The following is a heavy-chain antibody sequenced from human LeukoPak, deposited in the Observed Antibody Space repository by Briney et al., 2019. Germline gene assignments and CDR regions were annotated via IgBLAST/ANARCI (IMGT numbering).Heavy chain of an antibody. CDR3: ARGAAAAGTAAGYFQH. J-gene: IGHJ1*01. V-gene: IGHV1-46*01. Sequence: ASVKVSCKASGYTFTSYYMHWVRQAPGQGLGWMGIINPSGGSTSYAQKFQGRVTMTRDTSTSTVYMELSSLRSEDTAVYYCARGAAAAGTAAGYFQHWGQGTLVTVSS. CDR1: GYTFTSYY. CDR2: INPSGGST. D-gene: IGHD6-13*01.